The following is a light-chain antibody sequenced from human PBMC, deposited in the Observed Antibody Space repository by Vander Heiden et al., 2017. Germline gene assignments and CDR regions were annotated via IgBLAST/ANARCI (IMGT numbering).Light chain of an antibody. CDR1: QSVSSSY. CDR2: GAS. J-gene: IGKJ1*01. V-gene: IGKV3-20*01. CDR3: QQECSSPRT. Sequence: EIVCTHSPGTLSLSPGERATLSCRASQSVSSSYLAWYQQKPGQAPRLLLYGASSRATGIPDRFSGSGSVSHFTLSIIRLEPEAFPLYYFQQECSSPRTFGQGTKVEIK.